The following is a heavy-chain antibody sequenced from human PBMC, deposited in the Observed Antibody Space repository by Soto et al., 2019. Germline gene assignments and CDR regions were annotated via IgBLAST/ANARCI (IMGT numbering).Heavy chain of an antibody. D-gene: IGHD3-3*01. V-gene: IGHV1-2*02. CDR3: ARDNRPIFGVVIGPPYYYYYGMDV. CDR1: GDTFTGYY. CDR2: INPNSGGT. J-gene: IGHJ6*02. Sequence: ASVKVSCKASGDTFTGYYVHWVRQAPGQGLEWMGWINPNSGGTNYAQKFQGRVTMTRDTSISTAYMELSRLRYDDTTVYYCARDNRPIFGVVIGPPYYYYYGMDVWGQGTTDTVSS.